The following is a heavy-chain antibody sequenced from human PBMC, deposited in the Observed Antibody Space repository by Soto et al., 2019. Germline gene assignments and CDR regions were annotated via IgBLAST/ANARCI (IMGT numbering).Heavy chain of an antibody. CDR3: ARDDWSYGVPIDY. Sequence: GSLRLSCAAPGXNFDNVITWVRQAPWKVLYWLSTISCSGSRRYYADSVKGRFTVSRDNSKKTLYLQMNSLRVDYTDVYYCARDDWSYGVPIDYWGHGTLGTVS. CDR1: GXNFDNV. J-gene: IGHJ4*01. CDR2: ISCSGSRR. V-gene: IGHV3-23*01. D-gene: IGHD5-18*01.